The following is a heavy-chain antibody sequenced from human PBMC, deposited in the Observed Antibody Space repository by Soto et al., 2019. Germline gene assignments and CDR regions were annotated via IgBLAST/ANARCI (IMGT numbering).Heavy chain of an antibody. Sequence: GGPLRLSCAASGFTLRNFGMNWVRQAPGGGRGWFAQLKLWDASTTATYYADSVKGRFTISRDDAKNSLFLEMTSLRGDDTAVYFCARQVYTVVTPFDYWGQRTPVTVYS. CDR3: ARQVYTVVTPFDY. CDR1: GFTLRNFG. V-gene: IGHV3-48*01. J-gene: IGHJ4*02. D-gene: IGHD2-21*02. CDR2: LKLWDASTTAT.